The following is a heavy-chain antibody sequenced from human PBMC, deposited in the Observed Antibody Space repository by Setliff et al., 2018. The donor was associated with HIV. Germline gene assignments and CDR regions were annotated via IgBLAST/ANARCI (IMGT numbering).Heavy chain of an antibody. V-gene: IGHV3-23*01. CDR1: GFTFSSYA. CDR2: ISGSGGST. Sequence: GGSLRLSCAASGFTFSSYAMSWVRQAPGKGLEWVSAISGSGGSTYYADSVKGRFTISRDNSKNTLYLQMNSLRAEDTAVDYCATPRAARPGLSSSPFDYWGQGTLVTVSS. J-gene: IGHJ4*02. D-gene: IGHD6-6*01. CDR3: ATPRAARPGLSSSPFDY.